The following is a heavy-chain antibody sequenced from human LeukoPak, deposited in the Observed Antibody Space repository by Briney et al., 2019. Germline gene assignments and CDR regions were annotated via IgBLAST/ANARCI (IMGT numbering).Heavy chain of an antibody. D-gene: IGHD4-23*01. CDR2: ISSSSSYI. CDR3: ASTQGGNSVGFNFDY. CDR1: GFTFSNYS. V-gene: IGHV3-21*01. Sequence: PGGSLRLSCAASGFTFSNYSMNWVRQAPGKGLEWVSSISSSSSYIYYADSVKGRFTISRDNAKNSLYLQMNSLRAEDTAVYYCASTQGGNSVGFNFDYWGQGTLVTVSS. J-gene: IGHJ4*02.